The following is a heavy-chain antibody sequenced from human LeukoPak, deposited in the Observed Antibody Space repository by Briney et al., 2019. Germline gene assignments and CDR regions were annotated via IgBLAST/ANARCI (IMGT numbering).Heavy chain of an antibody. J-gene: IGHJ3*02. Sequence: PGGSLRLSCAASGLTFSDYYMDWVRQAPGKGLEWVGGTKNKANSYTTEYAASVKGRFTISRDDSKNSVHLQMNSLITEDTAVYYCARERGGAFDIWGQGTMVTVSS. CDR2: TKNKANSYTT. V-gene: IGHV3-72*01. CDR3: ARERGGAFDI. CDR1: GLTFSDYY.